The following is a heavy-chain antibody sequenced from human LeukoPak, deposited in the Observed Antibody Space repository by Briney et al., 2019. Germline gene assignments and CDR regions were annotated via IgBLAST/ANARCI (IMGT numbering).Heavy chain of an antibody. Sequence: ASVKVSCKASGYTFNTYGITWVRQAPGQGLEWMGWISPYNGDTHYAQKFQDRVTMTTDTSTSTAYMDLRSLGFDDTAVYYCARDKAFLGYYDTSGYFQQWFDSWGQGTLVTVPS. CDR2: ISPYNGDT. D-gene: IGHD3-22*01. CDR3: ARDKAFLGYYDTSGYFQQWFDS. CDR1: GYTFNTYG. V-gene: IGHV1-18*04. J-gene: IGHJ5*01.